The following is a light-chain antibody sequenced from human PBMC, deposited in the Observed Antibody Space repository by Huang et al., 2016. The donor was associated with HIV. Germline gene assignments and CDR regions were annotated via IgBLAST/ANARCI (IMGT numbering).Light chain of an antibody. CDR3: QQRSNWPPLT. Sequence: EIVLTQSPATLSLSPGARATLSCRASQSVGSSLAWYQQRPGQPPRLLIYDASSRAAGIPARVSGSGSGTEFTLTISRLEPEDFAIYYCQQRSNWPPLTFGGGTKVEMK. V-gene: IGKV3-11*01. CDR1: QSVGSS. J-gene: IGKJ4*01. CDR2: DAS.